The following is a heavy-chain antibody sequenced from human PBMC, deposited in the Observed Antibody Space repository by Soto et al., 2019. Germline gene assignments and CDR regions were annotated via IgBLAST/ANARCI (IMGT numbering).Heavy chain of an antibody. Sequence: ASVKVSCKASGYIFTSYGISWVRQAPGQGLEWMGWISAYNGNTKYAQNLQGRVTLTTDTSTYTAYMELRSLQSDDTAVYYCARDFGSAFSAHGVVFDSWGQGALVTV. J-gene: IGHJ4*02. D-gene: IGHD3-3*01. CDR2: ISAYNGNT. V-gene: IGHV1-18*01. CDR3: ARDFGSAFSAHGVVFDS. CDR1: GYIFTSYG.